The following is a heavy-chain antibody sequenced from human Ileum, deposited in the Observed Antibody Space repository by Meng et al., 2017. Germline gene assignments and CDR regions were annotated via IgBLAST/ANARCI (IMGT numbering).Heavy chain of an antibody. CDR1: GGSFNDYY. D-gene: IGHD1-26*01. CDR3: VRGPARETHDFDY. V-gene: IGHV4-34*01. CDR2: IHHSGRT. Sequence: QVQLNQLGAGLLKPSETLSLTCAVFGGSFNDYYWSWVRQSPGKGLEWIGQIHHSGRTNYKSSLERRVTISVDTSKSQFSLKLTSVTAADTAMYYCVRGPARETHDFDYWGQGALVTVSS. J-gene: IGHJ4*02.